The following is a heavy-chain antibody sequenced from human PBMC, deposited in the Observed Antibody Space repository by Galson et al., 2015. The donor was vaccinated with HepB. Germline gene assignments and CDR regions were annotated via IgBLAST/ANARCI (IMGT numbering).Heavy chain of an antibody. Sequence: SETLSLTCTVSGGSISSYYWSWIRQPPGKGLEWIGFIYYSGTTNYNPSLKSRVTVSVDTSRNQFSLKLTSVTAADTAVYYCARSRTYYGTTGFYEFDYWGQGTLVTVSS. J-gene: IGHJ4*02. CDR2: IYYSGTT. CDR3: ARSRTYYGTTGFYEFDY. CDR1: GGSISSYY. D-gene: IGHD3-22*01. V-gene: IGHV4-59*01.